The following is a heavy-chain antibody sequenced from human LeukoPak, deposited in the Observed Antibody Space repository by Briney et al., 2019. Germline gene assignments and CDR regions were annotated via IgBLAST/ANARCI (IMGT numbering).Heavy chain of an antibody. Sequence: PGGSLRLSCAASGFTFSSYAMSWVRQAPGKGLEWVSAISGSGGSTYYADSVKGRFTISRVNSKNTLYLQMNSLRAEDTAVYYCAKYAPYYYGSGSFSDYYYYGMDVWGQGTTVTVSS. J-gene: IGHJ6*02. CDR2: ISGSGGST. D-gene: IGHD3-10*01. V-gene: IGHV3-23*01. CDR3: AKYAPYYYGSGSFSDYYYYGMDV. CDR1: GFTFSSYA.